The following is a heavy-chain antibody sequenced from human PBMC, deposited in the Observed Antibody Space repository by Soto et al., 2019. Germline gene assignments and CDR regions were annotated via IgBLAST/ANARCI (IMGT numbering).Heavy chain of an antibody. V-gene: IGHV4-59*01. CDR1: GGCMSTYY. CDR3: ARGPRHDILTGYSYYFDY. D-gene: IGHD3-9*01. Sequence: SETLSLTWTVSGGCMSTYYWSWIRQPPGKGLEWIGYIYYSGSTNYNPSLRSRVTISADTSKDQFSLKLRSVTAADTAVYYCARGPRHDILTGYSYYFDYWGQGTLVTVSS. CDR2: IYYSGST. J-gene: IGHJ4*02.